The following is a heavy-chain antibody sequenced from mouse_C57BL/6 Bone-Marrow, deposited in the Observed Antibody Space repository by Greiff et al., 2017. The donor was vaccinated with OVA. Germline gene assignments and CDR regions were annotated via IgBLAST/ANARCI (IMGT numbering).Heavy chain of an antibody. Sequence: QVQLKESGAELVRPGASVKLSCKASGYTFTDYYINWVKQRPGQGLEWIARLYPGSGNTYYNEKFKGKATLTAEKSSSTAYMQLSSLTSEDSAVYFCASIWLPYYAMDYWGQGTSVTVSS. CDR2: LYPGSGNT. CDR3: ASIWLPYYAMDY. CDR1: GYTFTDYY. J-gene: IGHJ4*01. D-gene: IGHD2-2*01. V-gene: IGHV1-76*01.